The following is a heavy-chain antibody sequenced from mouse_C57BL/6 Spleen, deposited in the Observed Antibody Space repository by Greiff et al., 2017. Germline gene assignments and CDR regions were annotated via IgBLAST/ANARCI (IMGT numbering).Heavy chain of an antibody. CDR2: IDPSDSET. CDR1: GYTFTSYW. V-gene: IGHV1-52*01. Sequence: QVQLQQPGAELVRPGSSVNLSCKASGYTFTSYWMHWVKQRPIQGLEWIGNIDPSDSETHYNQKFKDKATLTVDKSSSTAYMQLSSLTSEDSAVFYGERYDYDWFAYWGQGTLVTVSA. J-gene: IGHJ3*01. CDR3: ERYDYDWFAY. D-gene: IGHD2-4*01.